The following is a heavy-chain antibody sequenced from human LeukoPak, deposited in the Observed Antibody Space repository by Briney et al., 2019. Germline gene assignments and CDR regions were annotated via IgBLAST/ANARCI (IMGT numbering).Heavy chain of an antibody. Sequence: GESLKISWKTSGYRFTTYWIGWVRQMPGKGLEWMGIIYPGDSDTRYSPSFQGQVTISADKSISTAYLQWSSLKASDTAMYYCASALGYCSSTSCLLDYWGQGTLVTVSS. J-gene: IGHJ4*02. V-gene: IGHV5-51*01. CDR3: ASALGYCSSTSCLLDY. D-gene: IGHD2-2*01. CDR2: IYPGDSDT. CDR1: GYRFTTYW.